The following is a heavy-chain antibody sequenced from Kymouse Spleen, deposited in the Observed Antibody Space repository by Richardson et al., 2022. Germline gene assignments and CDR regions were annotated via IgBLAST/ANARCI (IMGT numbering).Heavy chain of an antibody. CDR1: GFTFSSYW. J-gene: IGHJ4*02. Sequence: EVQLVESGGGLVQPGGSLRLSCAASGFTFSSYWMSWVRQAPGKGLEWVANIKQDGSEKYYVDSVKGRFTISRDNAKNSLYLQMNSLRAEDTAVYYCARESITMVRGVSWGPYFDYWGQGTLVTVSS. D-gene: IGHD3-10*01. CDR3: ARESITMVRGVSWGPYFDY. CDR2: IKQDGSEK. V-gene: IGHV3-7*01.